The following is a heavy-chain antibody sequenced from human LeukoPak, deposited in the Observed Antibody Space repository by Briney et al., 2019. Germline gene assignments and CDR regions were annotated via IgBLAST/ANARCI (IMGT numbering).Heavy chain of an antibody. Sequence: GGSLRLSCAASGFIVNTNYMTWVRQAPGRGLEWVSLIYADGNTYYADSVKGRLTISRDISKNAVYLQMNSLRAEDTAVYYCARDSYGDANFDSWGQGTLVTVSS. D-gene: IGHD4-17*01. CDR3: ARDSYGDANFDS. V-gene: IGHV3-53*01. J-gene: IGHJ4*02. CDR2: IYADGNT. CDR1: GFIVNTNY.